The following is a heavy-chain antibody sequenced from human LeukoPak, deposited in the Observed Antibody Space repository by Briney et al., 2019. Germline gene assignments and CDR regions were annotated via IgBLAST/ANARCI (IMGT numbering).Heavy chain of an antibody. CDR3: AYTMDSHYFDY. CDR2: ISSGGGGT. D-gene: IGHD3-10*01. CDR1: GFTFSSCA. V-gene: IGHV3-23*01. Sequence: GESLRLSCAASGFTFSSCAMAWVRQAPGKGLEWVSGISSGGGGTYYTDSIKGRFTISRDNSKNTLYLQMNSLRAEDTAVYYCAYTMDSHYFDYWGQGTLVTVSS. J-gene: IGHJ4*02.